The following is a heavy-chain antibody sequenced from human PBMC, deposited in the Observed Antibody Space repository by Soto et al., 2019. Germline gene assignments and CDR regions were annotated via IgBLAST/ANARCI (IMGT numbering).Heavy chain of an antibody. D-gene: IGHD6-13*01. J-gene: IGHJ6*02. Sequence: PSETLSLTCTVSGGSISSGDYYWSWIRQPPGKSLEWIGYIYYSGSTYYNPSLKSRVTISVDTSKNQFSLKLSSVTAADTAVYYCARDGGRGGEQLVGTDYYYYYGMDVWGQGTTVTVSS. CDR1: GGSISSGDYY. CDR3: ARDGGRGGEQLVGTDYYYYYGMDV. CDR2: IYYSGST. V-gene: IGHV4-30-4*01.